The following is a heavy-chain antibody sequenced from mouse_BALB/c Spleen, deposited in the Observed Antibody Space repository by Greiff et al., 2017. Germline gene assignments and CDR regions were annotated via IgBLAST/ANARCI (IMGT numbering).Heavy chain of an antibody. J-gene: IGHJ4*01. CDR2: IRSKSNNYAT. CDR1: GFTFNTYA. CDR3: VRHVRDYYAMDY. V-gene: IGHV10-1*02. Sequence: EADGGLVQPKGSLKLSCAASGFTFNTYAMNWVRQAPGKGLEWVARIRSKSNNYATYYADSVKDRFTISRDDSQSMLYLQMNNLKTEDTAMYYCVRHVRDYYAMDYWGQGTSVTVSS.